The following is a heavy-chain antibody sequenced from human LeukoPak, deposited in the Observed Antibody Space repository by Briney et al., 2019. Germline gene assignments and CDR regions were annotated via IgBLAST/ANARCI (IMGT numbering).Heavy chain of an antibody. CDR2: ICANDGNT. CDR1: GFTFSSYA. D-gene: IGHD1-26*01. Sequence: GGSLRLSCAASGFTFSSYAMSWVRQAPGKGLEWVSVICANDGNTYYADAVKGRFTISRDNSKDTLYLQMDSLRAEDTAVYYCAKGALGGFDYWGQGTLVTVSS. CDR3: AKGALGGFDY. J-gene: IGHJ4*02. V-gene: IGHV3-23*01.